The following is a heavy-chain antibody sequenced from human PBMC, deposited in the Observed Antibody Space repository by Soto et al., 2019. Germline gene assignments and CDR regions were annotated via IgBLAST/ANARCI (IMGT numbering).Heavy chain of an antibody. J-gene: IGHJ3*02. V-gene: IGHV1-46*03. D-gene: IGHD6-19*01. Sequence: ASVKVSCKASGHTFTSYYMHWVRQAPGQGLEWMGIINPSGGSTSYAQKFQGRVTMTRDTSTSTVYMELSSLRSEDTAVYYCARAPTPGYSSGWYFSPDAFDIWGQGTMVTVSS. CDR2: INPSGGST. CDR1: GHTFTSYY. CDR3: ARAPTPGYSSGWYFSPDAFDI.